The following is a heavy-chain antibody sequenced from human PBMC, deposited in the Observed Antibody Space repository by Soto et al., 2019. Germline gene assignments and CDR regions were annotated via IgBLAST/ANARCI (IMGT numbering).Heavy chain of an antibody. V-gene: IGHV3-23*01. CDR1: GGSISSGGYY. CDR3: AKDPRVAAAGTDGDY. D-gene: IGHD6-13*01. Sequence: ETLSLTCTVSGGSISSGGYYWSWLRQAPGQGLEWVSAISGSGGSTYYADSVKGRFTISRDNSKTTLYLQMNSLGAEDTAVYYCAKDPRVAAAGTDGDYWGQGTLVTVSS. CDR2: ISGSGGST. J-gene: IGHJ4*02.